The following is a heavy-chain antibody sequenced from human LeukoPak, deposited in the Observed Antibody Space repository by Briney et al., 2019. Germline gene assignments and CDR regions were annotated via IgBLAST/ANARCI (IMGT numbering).Heavy chain of an antibody. Sequence: GGSLRLSCAASGFTFSSYSMNWVRRAPGKGLEWVSSISTSSSSIYYADSVKGRFTISRDNAKNSLYLQMYSLRAEETAVYYCARERGYSYGYADYWGQGTLVTVSS. CDR2: ISTSSSSI. V-gene: IGHV3-21*01. J-gene: IGHJ4*02. CDR3: ARERGYSYGYADY. CDR1: GFTFSSYS. D-gene: IGHD5-18*01.